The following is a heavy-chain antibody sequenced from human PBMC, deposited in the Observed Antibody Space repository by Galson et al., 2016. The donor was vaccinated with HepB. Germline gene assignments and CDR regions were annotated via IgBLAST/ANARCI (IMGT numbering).Heavy chain of an antibody. Sequence: SLRLSCAASGFTFSTYAMNWVRQVPGKGLEWVSLISGNGGTTYYADSVTGRFTISRDNSKTTLYVQMNSLRVDDSAIYYCAKSQFALPDSGWFNAFDLWGQGTMVTVSS. CDR1: GFTFSTYA. D-gene: IGHD6-19*01. V-gene: IGHV3-23*01. CDR3: AKSQFALPDSGWFNAFDL. J-gene: IGHJ3*01. CDR2: ISGNGGTT.